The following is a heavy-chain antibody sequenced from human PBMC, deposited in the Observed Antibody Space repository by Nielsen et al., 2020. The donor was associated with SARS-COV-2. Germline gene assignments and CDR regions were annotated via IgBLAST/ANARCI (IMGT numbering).Heavy chain of an antibody. V-gene: IGHV1-69*06. Sequence: SVKVSCKASGYTFTGYYMHWVRQAPGQGLEWMGGIIPIFGTANYAQKFQGRVTITADKSTSTAYMELSSLRSEDTAVYYCARKGAAVAGNYYYYYGMDVWGQGTTVTVSS. J-gene: IGHJ6*02. CDR1: GYTFTGYY. CDR2: IIPIFGTA. D-gene: IGHD6-19*01. CDR3: ARKGAAVAGNYYYYYGMDV.